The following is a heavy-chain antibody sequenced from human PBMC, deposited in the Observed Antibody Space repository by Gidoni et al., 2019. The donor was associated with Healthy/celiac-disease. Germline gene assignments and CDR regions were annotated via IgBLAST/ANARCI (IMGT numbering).Heavy chain of an antibody. Sequence: QVQLQESGPGLVKPSETLSLTCTVSAGPISSYYWGWIRQPPGKGLEWIGYIYYSGSTNYNPSLKSRVTISVDTSKNQFSLKLSSVTAADTAVYYCARVRAYDFWSGPFDYWGQGTLVTVSS. CDR3: ARVRAYDFWSGPFDY. CDR1: AGPISSYY. J-gene: IGHJ4*02. D-gene: IGHD3-3*01. CDR2: IYYSGST. V-gene: IGHV4-59*01.